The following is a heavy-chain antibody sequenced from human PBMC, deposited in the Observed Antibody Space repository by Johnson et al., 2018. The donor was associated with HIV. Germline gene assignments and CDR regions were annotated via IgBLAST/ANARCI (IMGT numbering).Heavy chain of an antibody. J-gene: IGHJ3*02. Sequence: VQLVESGGGVVQPGRSLRLSCAASGFTFSSYAMHWVRRTPGMGLEWVAFIRYDGSDKSYADSVKGRFTISRDNSKNTLHLQMNSLRAEDTAVYYCAKDGATRAFDIWGQGTMVTVSS. D-gene: IGHD1-26*01. V-gene: IGHV3-30*02. CDR2: IRYDGSDK. CDR3: AKDGATRAFDI. CDR1: GFTFSSYA.